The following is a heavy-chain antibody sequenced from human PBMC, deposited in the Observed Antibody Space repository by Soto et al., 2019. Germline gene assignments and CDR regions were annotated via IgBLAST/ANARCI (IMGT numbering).Heavy chain of an antibody. CDR3: ARDYGDGYYYFDL. J-gene: IGHJ4*02. Sequence: QVQLVESGGGVVQPGRSLRLSCAASGFTFSDYTMHWVRQAPGKELEWVALMSSDGGNTHYTDSVKGRFTISRDNSKNTLYLQMDSRRPEDTTVYYCARDYGDGYYYFDLWGQGTLVTVSS. CDR1: GFTFSDYT. CDR2: MSSDGGNT. V-gene: IGHV3-30-3*01. D-gene: IGHD5-12*01.